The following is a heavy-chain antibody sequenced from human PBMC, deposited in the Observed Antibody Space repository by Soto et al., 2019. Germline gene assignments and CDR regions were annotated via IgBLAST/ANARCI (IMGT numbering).Heavy chain of an antibody. CDR1: GGSFSGYY. V-gene: IGHV4-34*01. Sequence: SETLSLTCAVYGGSFSGYYWSWIRQPPGKGLEWIGEINHSGSTNYNPSLKSRVTISVDTSKNQFSLKLSSVTAADTAVYYCARGYLTTVTTYYYYGMDVWGQGTTVTVSS. CDR2: INHSGST. J-gene: IGHJ6*02. D-gene: IGHD4-4*01. CDR3: ARGYLTTVTTYYYYGMDV.